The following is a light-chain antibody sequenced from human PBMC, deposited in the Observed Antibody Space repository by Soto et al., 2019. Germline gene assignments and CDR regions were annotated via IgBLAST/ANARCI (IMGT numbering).Light chain of an antibody. Sequence: QSVLTQPPSVSGAPGQRVTISCTGSSSNIGANYDVQWYQQLPGTAPRLLIYGNNNRPSGVPDRISGSKSGTSASLAITGLQAEDEGHYYCQSYDSSLSAVAFGGGTKLTVL. CDR3: QSYDSSLSAVA. CDR2: GNN. CDR1: SSNIGANYD. V-gene: IGLV1-40*01. J-gene: IGLJ2*01.